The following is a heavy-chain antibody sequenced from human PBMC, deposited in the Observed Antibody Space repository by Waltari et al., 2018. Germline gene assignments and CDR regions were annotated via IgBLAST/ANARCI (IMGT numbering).Heavy chain of an antibody. CDR3: ARAPTTVNPDY. CDR1: GYSTSSGYY. Sequence: QVQLQESGPGLVKPSETLSLTCAVSGYSTSSGYYWGWIRQPPGKGLEWIGSIYHSGSTYYNPSLKSRVTISVDTSKNQFSLKLSSVTAADTAVYYCARAPTTVNPDYWGQGTLVTVSS. CDR2: IYHSGST. V-gene: IGHV4-38-2*01. J-gene: IGHJ4*02. D-gene: IGHD4-17*01.